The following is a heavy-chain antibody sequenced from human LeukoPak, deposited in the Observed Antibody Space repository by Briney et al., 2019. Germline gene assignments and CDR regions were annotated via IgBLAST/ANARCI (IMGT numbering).Heavy chain of an antibody. D-gene: IGHD5-12*01. CDR3: ASVKLSAYDGDY. Sequence: ASVKVSCKASGYTFTGYYMHGVGQAPGQGLEWMGWINPKSGGTNYAQKFQGRVTMTRDTSISTAYMELSRLRSDDTAVYDCASVKLSAYDGDYRGQGTLVTVSS. CDR2: INPKSGGT. CDR1: GYTFTGYY. J-gene: IGHJ4*02. V-gene: IGHV1-2*02.